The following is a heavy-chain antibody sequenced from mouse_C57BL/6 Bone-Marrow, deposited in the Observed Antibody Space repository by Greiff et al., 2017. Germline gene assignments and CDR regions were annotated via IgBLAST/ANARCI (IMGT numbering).Heavy chain of an antibody. CDR3: ARYLGHY. CDR1: GYTFTSYW. J-gene: IGHJ3*01. V-gene: IGHV1-50*01. D-gene: IGHD4-1*01. CDR2: IDPSDSYT. Sequence: QVQLQQPGAELVKPGASVKLSCKASGYTFTSYWMQWVKQRPGQGLEWIGEIDPSDSYTNYNQKFKGKATLTVDTSSSPAYMQLSSLTSEDSAVYYCARYLGHYWGQGTLVTVSA.